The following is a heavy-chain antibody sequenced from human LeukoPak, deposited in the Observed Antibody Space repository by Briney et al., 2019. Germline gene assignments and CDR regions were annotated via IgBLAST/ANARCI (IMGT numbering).Heavy chain of an antibody. Sequence: ASVKVSSKASGYTFTTYGISSGRQAPGQGLEWMGWISAYNGNTNYAQKLQGRVTMTTDTTTSTPYMELRSLRSDDTAVYYCARVHGANFDYWGQGTLVTVSS. D-gene: IGHD3-16*01. CDR1: GYTFTTYG. CDR3: ARVHGANFDY. J-gene: IGHJ4*02. CDR2: ISAYNGNT. V-gene: IGHV1-18*01.